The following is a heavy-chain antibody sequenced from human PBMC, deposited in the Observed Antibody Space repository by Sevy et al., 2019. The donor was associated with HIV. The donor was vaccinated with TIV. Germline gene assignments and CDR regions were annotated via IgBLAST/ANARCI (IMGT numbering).Heavy chain of an antibody. D-gene: IGHD6-13*01. CDR3: ARADLDSSTFFYYYGMDV. V-gene: IGHV1-8*02. CDR2: MNPDSGRR. J-gene: IGHJ6*02. Sequence: ASVKVSCKASGYTFSGYDINWVRQATGQGLEWMGWMNPDSGRRGYAPKLQGRVTMTTNTSTDTAYMELRSLRSEDSAVYYCARADLDSSTFFYYYGMDVWGQGTTVTVSS. CDR1: GYTFSGYD.